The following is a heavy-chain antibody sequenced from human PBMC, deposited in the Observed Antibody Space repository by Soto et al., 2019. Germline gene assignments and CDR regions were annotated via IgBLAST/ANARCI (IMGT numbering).Heavy chain of an antibody. CDR1: GFTFSSHW. CDR2: INEDGSEK. J-gene: IGHJ4*02. V-gene: IGHV3-7*01. Sequence: EVQLVESGGGLVQPGGSLRLSCAASGFTFSSHWRTWVRQAPGKGLEWVANINEDGSEKYYVDSVKGRFTISRDNAKNSLYLQMNSLRAEDTALFYCARGDNPEYWGQGTLVTVSS. CDR3: ARGDNPEY. D-gene: IGHD1-1*01.